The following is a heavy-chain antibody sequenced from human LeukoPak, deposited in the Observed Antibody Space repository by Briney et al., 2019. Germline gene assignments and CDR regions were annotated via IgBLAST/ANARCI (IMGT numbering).Heavy chain of an antibody. D-gene: IGHD3-22*01. V-gene: IGHV1-24*01. CDR3: ASLKNYYDSSGYLVTDAFDI. J-gene: IGHJ3*02. CDR1: GYTLTELS. Sequence: ASVKVSCKVSGYTLTELSIHWVRQAPGKGLEWMGGFDPEDGETIYAQRFQGRVTMTEDTSTDTAYMELSSLRSEDTAVYYCASLKNYYDSSGYLVTDAFDIWGQGTMVTVSS. CDR2: FDPEDGET.